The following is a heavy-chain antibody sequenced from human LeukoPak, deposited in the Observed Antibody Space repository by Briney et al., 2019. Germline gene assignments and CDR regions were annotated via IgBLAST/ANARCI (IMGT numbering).Heavy chain of an antibody. CDR2: IYYSVST. Sequence: PETLSLTCTLAGGSISSSSYYWGWIRHPPGKGLEWIGSIYYSVSTYYNPSLKSRVTISVDTSKTQFSLKLSSVTAADTAVYYCAGDRRCTNGVCTWFDPWGQGTLVTVSS. D-gene: IGHD2-8*01. CDR1: GGSISSSSYY. CDR3: AGDRRCTNGVCTWFDP. J-gene: IGHJ5*02. V-gene: IGHV4-39*07.